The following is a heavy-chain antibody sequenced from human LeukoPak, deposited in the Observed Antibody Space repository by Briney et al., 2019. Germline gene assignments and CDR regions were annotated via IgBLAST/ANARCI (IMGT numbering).Heavy chain of an antibody. D-gene: IGHD5-18*01. CDR2: ISGSGGST. J-gene: IGHJ4*02. CDR1: GFTFSSYA. CDR3: TKGTIWLPFDY. V-gene: IGHV3-23*01. Sequence: GGSLRLSCAASGFTFSSYAMSWVRRAPGKGLEWVSAISGSGGSTYYADSVKGRFTISRDNSKNTLYLQMNSLRAEDTAVYYCTKGTIWLPFDYWGQGTLVTVSS.